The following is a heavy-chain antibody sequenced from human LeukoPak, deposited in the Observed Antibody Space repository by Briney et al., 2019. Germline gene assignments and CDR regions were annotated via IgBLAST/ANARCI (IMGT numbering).Heavy chain of an antibody. CDR2: ISYDGSNK. J-gene: IGHJ4*02. Sequence: GRSLRLSCAASGFTFSSYGMHWVRQAPGKGLEWVAVISYDGSNKYYADSVKGRFTISRDNSKNTLYLQMNSLRAEDTAVYYCAKPYGDRSYYFDYWGQGTLVTVSS. CDR3: AKPYGDRSYYFDY. V-gene: IGHV3-30*18. CDR1: GFTFSSYG. D-gene: IGHD4-17*01.